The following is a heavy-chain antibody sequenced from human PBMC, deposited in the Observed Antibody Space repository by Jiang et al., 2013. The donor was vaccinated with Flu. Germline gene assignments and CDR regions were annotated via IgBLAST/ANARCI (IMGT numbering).Heavy chain of an antibody. CDR3: ALTQAQPYYYDSSGYYNNWFDP. CDR2: INPNSGGT. CDR1: GYTFTGYY. V-gene: IGHV1-2*02. Sequence: GAEVKKPGASVKVSCKASGYTFTGYYMHWVRQAPGQGLEWMGWINPNSGGTNYAQKFQGRVTMTRDTSISTAYMELSRLRSDDTAVYYCALTQAQPYYYDSSGYYNNWFDPWGQGTLVTVSS. J-gene: IGHJ5*02. D-gene: IGHD3-22*01.